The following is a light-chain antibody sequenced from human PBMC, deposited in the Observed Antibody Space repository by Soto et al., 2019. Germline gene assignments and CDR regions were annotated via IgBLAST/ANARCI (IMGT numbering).Light chain of an antibody. CDR2: AAS. V-gene: IGKV1-39*01. CDR3: QQSYSTPLT. J-gene: IGKJ4*01. CDR1: ESISSY. Sequence: DIQMTQSPSSLSASVGDRVIITCRAGESISSYLNWYQQKPGKAPKLLVYAASSLQSGVPSRFSGSGSGTDFSLTINSLQPEDFATYYCQQSYSTPLTFGGGTKVEIK.